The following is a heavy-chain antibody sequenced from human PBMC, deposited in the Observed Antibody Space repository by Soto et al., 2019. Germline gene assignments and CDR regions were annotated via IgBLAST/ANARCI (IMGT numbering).Heavy chain of an antibody. CDR1: GGSISRGDYY. Sequence: PSETLSLTCTVSGGSISRGDYYWSWIRQPPGKGLEWIGYIYYSGSTYYNTSLKSRVTISVDTSKNQFALKLSSVTAADTAVYYCARRSYSGSYEAWLDPWGQGTQVTVSS. J-gene: IGHJ5*02. D-gene: IGHD1-26*01. V-gene: IGHV4-30-4*01. CDR2: IYYSGST. CDR3: ARRSYSGSYEAWLDP.